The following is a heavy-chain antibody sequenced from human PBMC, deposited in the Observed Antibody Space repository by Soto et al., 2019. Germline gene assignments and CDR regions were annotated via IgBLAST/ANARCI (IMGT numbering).Heavy chain of an antibody. D-gene: IGHD6-19*01. CDR2: ISSSSSYT. CDR1: GFTVSSNY. V-gene: IGHV3-11*05. CDR3: AKDNGRAVAGNFGY. Sequence: GGSLRLSCAASGFTVSSNYMSWIRQAPGKGLEWVSYISSSSSYTNYADSVKGRFTISRDNAKNSLYLQMNSLRAEDTAVYYCAKDNGRAVAGNFGYWGQGTLVTVSS. J-gene: IGHJ4*02.